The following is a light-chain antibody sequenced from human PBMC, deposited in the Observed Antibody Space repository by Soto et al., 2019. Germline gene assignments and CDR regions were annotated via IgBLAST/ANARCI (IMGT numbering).Light chain of an antibody. J-gene: IGLJ2*01. Sequence: QSALTQPASVSGSPGQSITISCTGTSSDVGGYKYVSWYQQHPDKAPKLIIFEVSNPPSGISSRFSGSKYGNTASLTISGLEDEHEADYYCGSSTSSSTSVIFGRGTKLTV. CDR3: GSSTSSSTSVI. CDR2: EVS. V-gene: IGLV2-14*01. CDR1: SSDVGGYKY.